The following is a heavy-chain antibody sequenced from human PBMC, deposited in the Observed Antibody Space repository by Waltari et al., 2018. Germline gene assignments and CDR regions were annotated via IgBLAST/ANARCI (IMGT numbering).Heavy chain of an antibody. V-gene: IGHV4-61*02. J-gene: IGHJ5*02. CDR1: GGTISSGSYY. CDR3: ARDMSSGWEYNWFDP. Sequence: QVQLQESGPGLVKPSQTLSLTCTVSGGTISSGSYYWSWIRQTPGKGLEWIGRIYTSGSTNYNPSLKSRVTISVDTSKNQFSLKLSSVTAADTAVYYCARDMSSGWEYNWFDPWGQGTLVTVSS. CDR2: IYTSGST. D-gene: IGHD6-19*01.